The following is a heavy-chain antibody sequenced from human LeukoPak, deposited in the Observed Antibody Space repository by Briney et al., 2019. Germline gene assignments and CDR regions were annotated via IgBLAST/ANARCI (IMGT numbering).Heavy chain of an antibody. J-gene: IGHJ4*02. V-gene: IGHV3-30*02. CDR2: IHHDGSNK. CDR1: GFTFSSYG. CDR3: ASWGEGALDN. D-gene: IGHD1-26*01. Sequence: PGGSLRLSCAASGFTFSSYGMHWVRQAPGKGLDWVAFIHHDGSNKYYADSVRGRFTISRDNAKKSLYLQMNSLRVEDTGVYYCASWGEGALDNWGQGTLVTVSS.